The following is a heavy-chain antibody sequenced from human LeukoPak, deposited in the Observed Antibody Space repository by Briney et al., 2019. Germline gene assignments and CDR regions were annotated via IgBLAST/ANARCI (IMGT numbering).Heavy chain of an antibody. CDR1: GFIFSNYW. CDR2: INSDGTIM. D-gene: IGHD5-18*01. Sequence: GGSLRLSCGASGFIFSNYWMHWVRQVPGKGLVWVSRINSDGTIMGYADSVKGRFTISRDNAKNSLYLQMNSLRAEDTAVYYCARVDTAMVTLWDYWGQGTLVTVSS. CDR3: ARVDTAMVTLWDY. V-gene: IGHV3-74*01. J-gene: IGHJ4*02.